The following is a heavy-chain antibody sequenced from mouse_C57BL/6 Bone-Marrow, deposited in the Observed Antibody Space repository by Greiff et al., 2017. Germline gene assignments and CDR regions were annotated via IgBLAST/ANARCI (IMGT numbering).Heavy chain of an antibody. Sequence: EVQGVESGGDLVKPGGSLKLSCAASGFTFSSYGMSWVRQTPDKRLEWVATISSGGSYTYYPDSVKGRFTISRDNAKNTLYLQMSSLKSEDTAMYYCARQYSNYVGSYAMDYWGQGTSVTVSS. CDR2: ISSGGSYT. V-gene: IGHV5-6*01. CDR1: GFTFSSYG. J-gene: IGHJ4*01. D-gene: IGHD2-5*01. CDR3: ARQYSNYVGSYAMDY.